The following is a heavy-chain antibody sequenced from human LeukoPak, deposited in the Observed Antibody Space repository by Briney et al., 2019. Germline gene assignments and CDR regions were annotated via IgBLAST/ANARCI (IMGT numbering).Heavy chain of an antibody. CDR3: ARGGSSSFDLGFYYYYYMDV. CDR2: IYHTGKI. V-gene: IGHV4-4*02. D-gene: IGHD6-13*01. Sequence: SETLSLTCDVSGGYISSSNWWAWVRQSPGKGLEWIGEIYHTGKINYNPALKSRVTLSVDKSNNQFSLKLGSVTAADTAVYYCARGGSSSFDLGFYYYYYMDVWGKGTTVTVSS. J-gene: IGHJ6*03. CDR1: GGYISSSNW.